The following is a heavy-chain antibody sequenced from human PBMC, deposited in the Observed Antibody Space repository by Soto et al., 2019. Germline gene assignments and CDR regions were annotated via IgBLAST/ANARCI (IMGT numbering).Heavy chain of an antibody. J-gene: IGHJ4*02. CDR2: ISTNSRYI. Sequence: GGSLRLSCAASGFTFTSYSMNWVRQAPGKGLEWVSSISTNSRYIYYADSVKGRFTISRDNAKKSLYLQINSLKAEDTAVYYFARDPTGSSWPYYFDYWGQGNLVTVSS. D-gene: IGHD6-13*01. CDR3: ARDPTGSSWPYYFDY. CDR1: GFTFTSYS. V-gene: IGHV3-21*01.